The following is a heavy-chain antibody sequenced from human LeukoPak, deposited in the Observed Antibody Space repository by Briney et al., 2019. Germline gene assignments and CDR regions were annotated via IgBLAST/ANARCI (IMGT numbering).Heavy chain of an antibody. V-gene: IGHV1-2*02. D-gene: IGHD3-3*01. CDR1: GYTFTGYY. Sequence: ASVKVSCKASGYTFTGYYMHWVRQAPGQGLEWMGWINPNSGGTNYAQKFQGRVTMNRDTSISTAYMELSRLRSNDTAVYYCASGGPYYDFWSGPQTYYYYYMDVWGKGTTVTVSS. CDR3: ASGGPYYDFWSGPQTYYYYYMDV. CDR2: INPNSGGT. J-gene: IGHJ6*03.